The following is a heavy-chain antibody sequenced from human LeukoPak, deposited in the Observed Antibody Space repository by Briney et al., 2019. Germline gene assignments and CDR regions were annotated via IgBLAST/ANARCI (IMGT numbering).Heavy chain of an antibody. J-gene: IGHJ5*02. D-gene: IGHD2-2*03. CDR1: GSTFSSYN. CDR2: ISSSSTYL. V-gene: IGHV3-21*01. CDR3: ARDLDIVVVPASLFDP. Sequence: GGSLRLSCAASGSTFSSYNMNWVRQAPGKGLEWVSSISSSSTYLFYADSVKGRFTISRDNAKNSLYLQMSSLRAEDTPVYYCARDLDIVVVPASLFDPWGQGTLVTVSS.